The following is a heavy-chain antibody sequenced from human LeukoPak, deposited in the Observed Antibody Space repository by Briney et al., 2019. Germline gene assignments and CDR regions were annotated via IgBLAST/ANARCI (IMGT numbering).Heavy chain of an antibody. V-gene: IGHV4-59*08. J-gene: IGHJ6*02. D-gene: IGHD5/OR15-5a*01. CDR3: ARHGPLYEYFYYNMDV. CDR1: GDSISSCY. Sequence: SETLSLTCTVSGDSISSCYWSWIRQPPGKGLEWIGYIYYSGSIDYNPSLKSRVTISVDTSKNQFSLKVSSVTAADTAVYYCARHGPLYEYFYYNMDVWGQGTTVTVSS. CDR2: IYYSGSI.